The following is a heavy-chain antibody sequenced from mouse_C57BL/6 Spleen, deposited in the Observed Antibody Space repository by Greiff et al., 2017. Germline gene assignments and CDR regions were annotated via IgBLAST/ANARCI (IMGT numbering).Heavy chain of an antibody. V-gene: IGHV7-3*01. CDR1: GFTFTDYY. Sequence: EVKLVESGGGLVQPGGSLSLSCAASGFTFTDYYMSWVRQPPGKALEWLGFIRNKANGYTTEYSASVKGRFTISRDNSQSILYLQMNALRAEDSATYYCARYGTTGGCAYWGQGTLVTVSA. D-gene: IGHD1-1*01. CDR2: IRNKANGYTT. CDR3: ARYGTTGGCAY. J-gene: IGHJ3*01.